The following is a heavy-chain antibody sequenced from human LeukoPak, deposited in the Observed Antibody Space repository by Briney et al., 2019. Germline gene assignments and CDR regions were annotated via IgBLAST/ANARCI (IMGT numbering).Heavy chain of an antibody. J-gene: IGHJ5*02. CDR1: GYTFTGYY. D-gene: IGHD2-15*01. CDR3: ARVVVAATFAFRGFDP. Sequence: ASVKVSCKASGYTFTGYYMHWVRQAPGQGREWMGWINPNSGGTNYAQKFQGRVTMTRDTSISTAYMELSRLRSDDTAVYYCARVVVAATFAFRGFDPWGQGTLVTVSS. CDR2: INPNSGGT. V-gene: IGHV1-2*02.